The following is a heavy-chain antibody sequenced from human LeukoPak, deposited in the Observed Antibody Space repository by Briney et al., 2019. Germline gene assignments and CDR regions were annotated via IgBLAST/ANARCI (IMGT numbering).Heavy chain of an antibody. V-gene: IGHV4-39*01. CDR3: ARRTADYVWGSYRRMAFDY. CDR2: IYYSGST. CDR1: GGSISSSSYY. J-gene: IGHJ4*02. Sequence: SETLSLTCTVSGGSISSSSYYWGWIRQPPGKGLEWIGSIYYSGSTYYNPSLKSRVTISVDTSKNQFSLKLSSVTAADTAVYYCARRTADYVWGSYRRMAFDYWGQGTLVTVPS. D-gene: IGHD3-16*02.